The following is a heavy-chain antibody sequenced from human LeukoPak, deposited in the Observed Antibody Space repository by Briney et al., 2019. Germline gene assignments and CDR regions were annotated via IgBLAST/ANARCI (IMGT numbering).Heavy chain of an antibody. D-gene: IGHD5-12*01. CDR1: GYTSTGYY. CDR2: INPNSGGT. CDR3: ARGYSGYDHYYYYYMDV. J-gene: IGHJ6*03. Sequence: ASVKVSCKASGYTSTGYYMHWVRQAPGQGLEWMGWINPNSGGTNYAQKFQGRVTMTRDTSISTAYMELSRLRSDDTAVYYCARGYSGYDHYYYYYMDVWGKGTTVTISS. V-gene: IGHV1-2*02.